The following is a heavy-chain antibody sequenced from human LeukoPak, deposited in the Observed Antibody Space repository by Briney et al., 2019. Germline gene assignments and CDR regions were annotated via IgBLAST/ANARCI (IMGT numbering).Heavy chain of an antibody. Sequence: PGGSLRLSCAASGFSFSTSWMAWVRQAPGKGLEWVGKIYYDGSTKYYGDSVKGRFTISRDNAKNSLFLQMNSLREEDTAVYYCASSHDSSGNDWGQGTMVTVSS. J-gene: IGHJ4*02. CDR1: GFSFSTSW. CDR2: IYYDGSTK. V-gene: IGHV3-7*01. CDR3: ASSHDSSGND. D-gene: IGHD3-22*01.